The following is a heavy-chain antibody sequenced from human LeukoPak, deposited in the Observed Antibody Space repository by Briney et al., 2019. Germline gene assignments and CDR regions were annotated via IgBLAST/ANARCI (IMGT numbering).Heavy chain of an antibody. Sequence: ASVQVSCQVSGYPLTELSMHWVRPAPGKGLEWRGGFDPEDGETIYSQKFEGRVTITEDKSTDTAYMALSSLRSEDTAVYYCAKEIAAAESYYFDYWGQGTLVTVSS. V-gene: IGHV1-24*01. CDR2: FDPEDGET. CDR1: GYPLTELS. J-gene: IGHJ4*02. D-gene: IGHD6-13*01. CDR3: AKEIAAAESYYFDY.